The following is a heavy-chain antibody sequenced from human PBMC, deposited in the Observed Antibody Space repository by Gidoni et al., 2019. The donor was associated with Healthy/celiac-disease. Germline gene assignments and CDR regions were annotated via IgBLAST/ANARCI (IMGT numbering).Heavy chain of an antibody. CDR2: ISSSSSYI. CDR1: GFTFSSYS. Sequence: EVQLVESGGGLVKPAGSLRLSCAASGFTFSSYSMNWVRQAPGKGLEWVSSISSSSSYIYYADSVKGRFTISRDNAKNSLYLQMNSLRAEDTAVYYCARDREEYSSSSLDYWGQGTLVTVSS. CDR3: ARDREEYSSSSLDY. J-gene: IGHJ4*02. D-gene: IGHD6-6*01. V-gene: IGHV3-21*01.